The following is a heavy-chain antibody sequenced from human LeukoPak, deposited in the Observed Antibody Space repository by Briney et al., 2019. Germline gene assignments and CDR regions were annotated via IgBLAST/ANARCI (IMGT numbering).Heavy chain of an antibody. D-gene: IGHD2-21*01. Sequence: GASVNVSCKASGYTFINHAIHWVRQAPGQRLEWMGWINIGNGNTKYSQNFQGRLTISRDTSATTAYMDLSSLRSEDTAVFYCARRLGRSFDYWGQGTLVTVSS. CDR1: GYTFINHA. CDR3: ARRLGRSFDY. CDR2: INIGNGNT. J-gene: IGHJ4*02. V-gene: IGHV1-3*04.